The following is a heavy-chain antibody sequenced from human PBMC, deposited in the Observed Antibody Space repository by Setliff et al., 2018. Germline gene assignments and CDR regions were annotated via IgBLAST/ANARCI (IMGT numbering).Heavy chain of an antibody. CDR2: IYHSGSS. J-gene: IGHJ3*02. V-gene: IGHV4-38-2*02. D-gene: IGHD2-2*01. Sequence: SETLSLTCTVSGQFVITYWAWIRQSPGKGLEWIGSIYHSGSSYYNPSLRSRVTISVDTSKNQFSLILRSVTAADTAVYYCARGRMRGSCSGPSCTYDPFDIWGQGTPVTVSS. CDR1: GQFVITY. CDR3: ARGRMRGSCSGPSCTYDPFDI.